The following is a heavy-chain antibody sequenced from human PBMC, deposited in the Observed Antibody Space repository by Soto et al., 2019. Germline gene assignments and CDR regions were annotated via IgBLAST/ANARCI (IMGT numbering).Heavy chain of an antibody. D-gene: IGHD3-10*01. Sequence: PGGSLRLSCAASGFTFSSYGMHWVRQAPGKGLEWVAVISYDGSNKYYADSVKGRFTISRDNSKSTLYLQMNSLRAEDTAVYYCAKDEYYYGSGTFDYWGQGTLVTVSS. CDR3: AKDEYYYGSGTFDY. V-gene: IGHV3-30*18. J-gene: IGHJ4*02. CDR2: ISYDGSNK. CDR1: GFTFSSYG.